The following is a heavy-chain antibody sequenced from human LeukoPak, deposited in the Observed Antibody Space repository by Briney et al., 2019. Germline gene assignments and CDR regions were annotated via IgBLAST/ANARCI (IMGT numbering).Heavy chain of an antibody. V-gene: IGHV1-46*01. J-gene: IGHJ4*02. CDR3: ARDGQVGYDSSGYRFDY. CDR1: RYTFTSYY. CDR2: INPSGGST. D-gene: IGHD3-22*01. Sequence: ASVKVSCKASRYTFTSYYMHWVRQAPGQGLEWMGIINPSGGSTSYAQKFQGRVTMTRDTSTSTVYMELSSLRSEDTAVYYCARDGQVGYDSSGYRFDYWGQGTLVTVSS.